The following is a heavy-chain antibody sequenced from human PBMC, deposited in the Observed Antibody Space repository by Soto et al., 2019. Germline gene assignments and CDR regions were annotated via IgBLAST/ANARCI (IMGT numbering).Heavy chain of an antibody. CDR3: ARTNGSGSYYRLEPGPFDI. V-gene: IGHV4-39*01. Sequence: PSETLSLTCTVSGGSISSSSYYWGWIRQPPGKGLEWIGSIYYSGSTYYNPSLKSRVTISVDTSKNQFSLKLSSVTAADTAVYYCARTNGSGSYYRLEPGPFDIWGQGTKVTV. D-gene: IGHD3-10*01. CDR2: IYYSGST. J-gene: IGHJ3*02. CDR1: GGSISSSSYY.